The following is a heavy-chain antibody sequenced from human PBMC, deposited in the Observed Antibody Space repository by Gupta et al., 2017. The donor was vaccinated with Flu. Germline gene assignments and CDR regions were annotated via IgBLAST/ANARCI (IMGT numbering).Heavy chain of an antibody. Sequence: EVQLVEAGGGLVKPGGSLRLSCAASGFTFSNAWMSWVRQAPGKGLEGVGRIKSKTDGGTTDYAAPVKGRFTISRDDSKNTLYLQMNSLKTEDTAVYYCTTTFRFGELLIDYWGQGTLVTVSS. V-gene: IGHV3-15*01. CDR1: GFTFSNAW. D-gene: IGHD3-10*01. CDR3: TTTFRFGELLIDY. J-gene: IGHJ4*02. CDR2: IKSKTDGGTT.